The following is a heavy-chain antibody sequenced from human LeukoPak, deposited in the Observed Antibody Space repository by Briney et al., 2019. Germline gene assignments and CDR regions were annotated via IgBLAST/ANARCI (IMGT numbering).Heavy chain of an antibody. CDR2: MNPNSGNT. J-gene: IGHJ4*02. D-gene: IGHD5-18*01. Sequence: EASVKVSCKASGYTFTSYDINWVRQATGQGLEWMGWMNPNSGNTNYAQKLQGRVTMTTDTSTSTAYMELRSLRSDDTAVYYCARDPGLQVDTAIDYWGQGTLVTVSS. V-gene: IGHV1-18*01. CDR3: ARDPGLQVDTAIDY. CDR1: GYTFTSYD.